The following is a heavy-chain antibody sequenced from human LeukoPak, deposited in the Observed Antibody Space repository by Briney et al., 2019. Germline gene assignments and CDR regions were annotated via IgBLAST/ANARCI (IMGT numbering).Heavy chain of an antibody. CDR1: GYTFTSYD. Sequence: ASEKVSCKASGYTFTSYDINWVRQATGQGLEWMGWMNPNSGNTGYAQKFQGRVTMTRNTSISTAYMELSSLRSEDTAVYYCARKSRGSSGYYYWGQGTLVTVSS. V-gene: IGHV1-8*01. J-gene: IGHJ4*02. CDR3: ARKSRGSSGYYY. D-gene: IGHD3-22*01. CDR2: MNPNSGNT.